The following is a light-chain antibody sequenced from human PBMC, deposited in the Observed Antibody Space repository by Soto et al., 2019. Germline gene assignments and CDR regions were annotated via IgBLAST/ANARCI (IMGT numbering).Light chain of an antibody. V-gene: IGKV3-20*01. CDR3: QQYGSSPIT. CDR1: QSVDSY. J-gene: IGKJ5*01. Sequence: EIVLTQSPASLSLSPGERATLSCRASQSVDSYLVWYQQKPGQAPRLLIYGASNRATGVPDRFSGDGSGTDFTLTITRLEPEDFAVYYCQQYGSSPITFGQGTRLEIK. CDR2: GAS.